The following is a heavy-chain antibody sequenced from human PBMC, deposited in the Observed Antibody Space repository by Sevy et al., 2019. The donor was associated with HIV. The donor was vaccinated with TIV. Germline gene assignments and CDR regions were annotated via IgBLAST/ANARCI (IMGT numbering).Heavy chain of an antibody. Sequence: GESLKISCKGSGYNFPNYGIAWVRQMPGKDLEWMGLIYPRDSDVRYSPSFQGQVTFSADKSISTAYLQWSSLKASDSAIYYCARGVLASYFDYWGQGTLVTVSS. J-gene: IGHJ4*02. CDR3: ARGVLASYFDY. CDR1: GYNFPNYG. D-gene: IGHD3-3*02. CDR2: IYPRDSDV. V-gene: IGHV5-51*01.